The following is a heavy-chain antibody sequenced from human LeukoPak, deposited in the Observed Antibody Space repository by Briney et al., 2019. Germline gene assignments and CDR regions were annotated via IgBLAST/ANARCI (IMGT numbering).Heavy chain of an antibody. Sequence: GGSLRLSCAASGFTFSSYSVNWVRQAPGKGLEWVSSISSSSSYIYYADSVKGRFTISRDNAKNSLYLQMNSLRAEDTAVYYCARGWDFWSGYRTPFDYWGQGTLVTVSS. D-gene: IGHD3-3*01. J-gene: IGHJ4*02. V-gene: IGHV3-21*01. CDR2: ISSSSSYI. CDR3: ARGWDFWSGYRTPFDY. CDR1: GFTFSSYS.